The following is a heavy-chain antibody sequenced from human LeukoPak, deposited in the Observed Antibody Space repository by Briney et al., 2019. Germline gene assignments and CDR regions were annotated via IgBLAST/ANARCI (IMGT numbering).Heavy chain of an antibody. V-gene: IGHV3-21*01. J-gene: IGHJ5*02. Sequence: GGSLRLSCAASGFTFSSYAMSWVRQAPGKGLEWVSSISSSSSYIYYADSVKGRFTISRDNAKNSLYLQMNSLRAEDTAVYYCARDQHYYDSSGYSWGQGTLVTVSS. D-gene: IGHD3-22*01. CDR1: GFTFSSYA. CDR2: ISSSSSYI. CDR3: ARDQHYYDSSGYS.